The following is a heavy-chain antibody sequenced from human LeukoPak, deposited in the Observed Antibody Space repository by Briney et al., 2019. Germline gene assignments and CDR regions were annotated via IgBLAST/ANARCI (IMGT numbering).Heavy chain of an antibody. D-gene: IGHD1-1*01. V-gene: IGHV4-39*01. CDR2: IYYNGNT. J-gene: IGHJ3*02. CDR3: ATHHDVRDAFDI. Sequence: SETLSLTCTVSGGSISSSTYYWGWIRQPPGKGLEWIGSIYYNGNTYYNPSLKTRVTISVDTSKNQFSLKLSSVTAADTAVYYCATHHDVRDAFDIWGQGTMVTVSS. CDR1: GGSISSSTYY.